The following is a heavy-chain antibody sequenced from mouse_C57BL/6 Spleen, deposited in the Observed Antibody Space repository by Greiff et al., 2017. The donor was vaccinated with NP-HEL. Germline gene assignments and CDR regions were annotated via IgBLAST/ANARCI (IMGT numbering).Heavy chain of an antibody. D-gene: IGHD6-2*01. CDR3: ASHALYYCDY. V-gene: IGHV1-82*01. CDR2: IYPGGGDT. Sequence: VQLQQSGPELVKPGASVKISCKASGYAFSSSWMNWVKQRPGKGLEWIGRIYPGGGDTNYNGKFKGKATLTADKSSSTAYMQLSSLTSEDSAVYFCASHALYYCDYWGQGTTLTVSS. CDR1: GYAFSSSW. J-gene: IGHJ2*01.